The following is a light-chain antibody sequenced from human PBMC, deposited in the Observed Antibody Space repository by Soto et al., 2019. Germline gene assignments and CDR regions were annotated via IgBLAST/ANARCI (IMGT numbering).Light chain of an antibody. V-gene: IGLV2-8*01. CDR3: SSFAGTFFV. Sequence: LTQPPSASGSPGQSVTISCTGTSSDVGGYNYVSWYQQHPGKVPKVLISEVNKRPSGVPDRFSGSKSGNTASLTVSGLQADDEADYYCSSFAGTFFVFGTGTKVTV. CDR2: EVN. CDR1: SSDVGGYNY. J-gene: IGLJ1*01.